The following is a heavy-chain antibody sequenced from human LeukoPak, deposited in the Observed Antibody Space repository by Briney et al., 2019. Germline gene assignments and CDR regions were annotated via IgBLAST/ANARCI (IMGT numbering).Heavy chain of an antibody. CDR1: GFTFSYYG. Sequence: GGSLRLSCAASGFTFSYYGMHWVRQAPDKGLEWVAFLQKDGSDIHYADSVEGRFTISRDNSKNTLYLQMSSLRPEDTAVYYCARADTAMGDYWGQGTLVTVSS. CDR3: ARADTAMGDY. CDR2: LQKDGSDI. J-gene: IGHJ4*02. V-gene: IGHV3-30*02. D-gene: IGHD5-18*01.